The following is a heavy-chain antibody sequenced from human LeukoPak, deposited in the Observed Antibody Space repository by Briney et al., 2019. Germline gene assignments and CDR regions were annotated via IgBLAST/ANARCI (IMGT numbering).Heavy chain of an antibody. CDR3: SRIAAAPATYYFDY. J-gene: IGHJ4*02. D-gene: IGHD6-13*01. CDR1: GGSFGSNIW. CDR2: IDYSENT. V-gene: IGHV4-4*02. Sequence: PSETLSLTCAVSGGSFGSNIWWSWVRQPPGRGLEWIGDIDYSENTNYNPSLKSRVTISVDKSKNQFSLKLSSVTAADTAVYYCSRIAAAPATYYFDYWGQGTLVTVSS.